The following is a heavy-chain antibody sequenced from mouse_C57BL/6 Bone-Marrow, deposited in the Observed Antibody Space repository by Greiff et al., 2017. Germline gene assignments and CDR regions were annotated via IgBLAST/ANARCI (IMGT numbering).Heavy chain of an antibody. J-gene: IGHJ4*01. CDR2: ISGGGGNT. D-gene: IGHD2-1*01. CDR1: GFTFSSYT. CDR3: ARHLYSVDY. Sequence: EVQVEESGGGLVKPGGSLKLSCAASGFTFSSYTMSWVRQTPEKRLEWVATISGGGGNTYYPDSVKGRFTISRDNAKHTLYLQMSSLRSEDKALYYCARHLYSVDYWGQGTSVTVSS. V-gene: IGHV5-9*01.